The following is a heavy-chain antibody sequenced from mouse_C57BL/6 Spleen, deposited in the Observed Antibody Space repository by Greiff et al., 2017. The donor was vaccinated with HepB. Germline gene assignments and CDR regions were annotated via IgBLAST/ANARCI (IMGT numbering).Heavy chain of an antibody. J-gene: IGHJ2*01. Sequence: EVMLMESEGGLVQPGSSMKLSCTASGFTFSDYYMAWVRQVPEKGLEWVANINYDGSSTYYLDSLKSRFIISRDNAKNILYLQMSSLKSEDTATYYCARDRGGTIDYWGQGTTLTVSS. D-gene: IGHD4-1*01. CDR2: INYDGSST. CDR1: GFTFSDYY. CDR3: ARDRGGTIDY. V-gene: IGHV5-16*01.